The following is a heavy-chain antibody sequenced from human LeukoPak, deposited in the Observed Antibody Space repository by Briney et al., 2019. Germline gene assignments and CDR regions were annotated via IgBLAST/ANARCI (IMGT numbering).Heavy chain of an antibody. CDR3: AARPGCSSTSCYGPMQRYYFDY. Sequence: ASVKVSCKASGGTFKNYAISWVRQAPGQGLEWMGGILPIFGTANYAQKFQGRVTITADKSTSTAYMELSSLRSGDTAVYYCAARPGCSSTSCYGPMQRYYFDYWGQGTLVTVSS. CDR1: GGTFKNYA. D-gene: IGHD2-2*01. CDR2: ILPIFGTA. V-gene: IGHV1-69*06. J-gene: IGHJ4*02.